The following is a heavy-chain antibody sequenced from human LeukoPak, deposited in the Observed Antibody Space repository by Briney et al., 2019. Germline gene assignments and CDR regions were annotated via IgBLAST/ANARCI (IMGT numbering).Heavy chain of an antibody. CDR1: GASISTFY. CDR2: IYYSGRG. V-gene: IGHV4-59*08. Sequence: SETLSLTCTVSGASISTFYWAWIRQPPGKGLVWFGSIYYSGRGNYNPSLESRVTISVDASKNQLSLNLTSVIAADTAEYYCAGRVEAPGRYFFDYWGQGALVTVSS. D-gene: IGHD1-1*01. J-gene: IGHJ4*02. CDR3: AGRVEAPGRYFFDY.